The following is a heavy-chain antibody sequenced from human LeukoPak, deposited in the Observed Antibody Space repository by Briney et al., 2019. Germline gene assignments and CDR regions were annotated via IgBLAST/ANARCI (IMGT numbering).Heavy chain of an antibody. D-gene: IGHD6-19*01. Sequence: GGSLRLSCAASGFTFSKYWMFWVRHAPGKGLESVSRINTDGTVTTYADSVKGRFTVSRDNADNTMFLQMNSVRDEDTAVYYCATKQWLAPPPDSWGQGTPVTVSS. V-gene: IGHV3-74*01. CDR3: ATKQWLAPPPDS. CDR2: INTDGTVT. J-gene: IGHJ4*02. CDR1: GFTFSKYW.